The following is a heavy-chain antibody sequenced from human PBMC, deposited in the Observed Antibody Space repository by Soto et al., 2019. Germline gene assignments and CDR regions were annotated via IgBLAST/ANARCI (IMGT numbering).Heavy chain of an antibody. D-gene: IGHD1-26*01. CDR1: GYTFTSYG. Sequence: QVQLVQSGAEVKKPGASVKVSCKASGYTFTSYGISWVRQAPGQGLEWMGWISAYNGNTNYAQKLQGRVTMTTDTSTSTAYMELRRLGSDDAAVYYCARGGVLACLPWEYGMDVWGQGTTVTVSS. V-gene: IGHV1-18*01. CDR2: ISAYNGNT. CDR3: ARGGVLACLPWEYGMDV. J-gene: IGHJ6*02.